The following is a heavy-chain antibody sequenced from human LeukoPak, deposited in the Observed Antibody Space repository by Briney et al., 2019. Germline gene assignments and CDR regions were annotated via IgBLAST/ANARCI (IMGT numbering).Heavy chain of an antibody. D-gene: IGHD1-26*01. CDR2: IYYSGST. CDR3: ARDPSGSYFNWFDP. Sequence: KPSETLSLTCTVSGGSISSYYWSWLRQPPGKGLEWIGYIYYSGSTNYNPSLKSRATISVDTSKNQFSLKLRSVTAADTAVYYCARDPSGSYFNWFDPWGQGTLVTVSS. J-gene: IGHJ5*02. CDR1: GGSISSYY. V-gene: IGHV4-59*01.